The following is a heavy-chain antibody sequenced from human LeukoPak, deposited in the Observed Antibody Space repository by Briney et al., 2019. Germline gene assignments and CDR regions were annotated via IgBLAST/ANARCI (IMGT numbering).Heavy chain of an antibody. J-gene: IGHJ3*02. CDR3: AREAPKELWSNAFDI. V-gene: IGHV4-31*03. D-gene: IGHD5-18*01. Sequence: PSETLSLTCTVSGGSISSGGYYWSWIRQHPGKGLEWIGYIYYSGSTYYNPSLKSRVTISVDTSKNQFSLKLSSVTAADTAVHYCAREAPKELWSNAFDIWGQGTMVTVSS. CDR2: IYYSGST. CDR1: GGSISSGGYY.